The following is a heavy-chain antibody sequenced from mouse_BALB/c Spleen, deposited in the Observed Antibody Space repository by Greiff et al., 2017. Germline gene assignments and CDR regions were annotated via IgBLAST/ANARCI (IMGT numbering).Heavy chain of an antibody. CDR2: ISDGGSYT. D-gene: IGHD2-14*01. Sequence: EVHLVESGGGLVKPGGSLKLSCAASGFTFSDYYMYWVRQTPEKRLEWVATISDGGSYTYYPDSVKGRFTISRDNAKNNLYLQMSSLKSEDTAMYYCARSYYRYFDYWGQGTTLTVSS. CDR1: GFTFSDYY. CDR3: ARSYYRYFDY. V-gene: IGHV5-4*02. J-gene: IGHJ2*01.